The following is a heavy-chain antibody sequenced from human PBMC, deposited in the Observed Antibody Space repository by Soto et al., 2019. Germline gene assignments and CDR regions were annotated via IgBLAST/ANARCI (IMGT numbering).Heavy chain of an antibody. V-gene: IGHV5-10-1*01. CDR1: GYSFTSYW. CDR3: ARLPLPYDSSGYYFLDY. Sequence: PGESLKISCKGSGYSFTSYWISWVRQMPGKGLEWMGRIDPSDSYTNYSPSFQGHVTISADKSINTAYLQWSSLKASDTAMYYCARLPLPYDSSGYYFLDYWGQGTLVTVSS. CDR2: IDPSDSYT. J-gene: IGHJ4*02. D-gene: IGHD3-22*01.